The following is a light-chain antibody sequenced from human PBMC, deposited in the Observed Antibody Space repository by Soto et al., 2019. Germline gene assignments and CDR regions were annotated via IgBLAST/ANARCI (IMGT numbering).Light chain of an antibody. CDR2: GAS. CDR1: QSVSSSY. V-gene: IGKV3-20*01. Sequence: EIVLTQSPGTLSLSPGERATLYCRASQSVSSSYLAWYQQKPGQAPRLLIYGASSRATGIPDRFSGSGSGTDFTLTISRLEPEDFAVYYCQQYGSGYTFGQGTKLEIK. CDR3: QQYGSGYT. J-gene: IGKJ2*01.